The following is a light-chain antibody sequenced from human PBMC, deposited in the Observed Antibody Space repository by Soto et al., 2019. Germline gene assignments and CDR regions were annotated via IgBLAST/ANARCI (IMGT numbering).Light chain of an antibody. V-gene: IGKV3-15*01. CDR2: GPS. J-gene: IGKJ4*01. Sequence: EIVMTQSPATLSVSPGERATLSCRASQSIMFSLAWYQQKPGQAPRLLISGPSTRATGIPARFSGSGSGKEFTLTISNLQSEDFAVYYCHQYYDWPPLTFGGGTKVEIK. CDR1: QSIMFS. CDR3: HQYYDWPPLT.